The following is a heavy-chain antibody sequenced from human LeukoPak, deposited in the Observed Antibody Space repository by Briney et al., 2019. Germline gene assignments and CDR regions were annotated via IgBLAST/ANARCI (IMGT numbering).Heavy chain of an antibody. CDR1: GFTVSSNY. CDR2: IYSGGST. Sequence: GGSLRLSCAASGFTVSSNYMSWVRQAPGKGLEWVSVIYSGGSTYYADSVKGRFTISRDNSKNTLYLQMNSLRAEDTAVYYCARDRLSSGYYFDYWGQGTLVTVSS. V-gene: IGHV3-66*01. J-gene: IGHJ4*02. CDR3: ARDRLSSGYYFDY. D-gene: IGHD3-22*01.